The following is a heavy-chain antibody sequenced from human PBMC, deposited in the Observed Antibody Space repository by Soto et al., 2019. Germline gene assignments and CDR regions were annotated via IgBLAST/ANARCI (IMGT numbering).Heavy chain of an antibody. CDR2: IWYDGSNK. CDR3: ARDYVRYDILTGYDYYYYYGMDV. CDR1: GFTFSSYG. J-gene: IGHJ6*02. Sequence: GGSLRLSCAASGFTFSSYGMHWVRQAPGKGLEWVAVIWYDGSNKYYADSVKGRFTISRDNSKNTLYLQMNSLRAEDTAVYYCARDYVRYDILTGYDYYYYYGMDVWGQGTTVTVSS. V-gene: IGHV3-33*01. D-gene: IGHD3-9*01.